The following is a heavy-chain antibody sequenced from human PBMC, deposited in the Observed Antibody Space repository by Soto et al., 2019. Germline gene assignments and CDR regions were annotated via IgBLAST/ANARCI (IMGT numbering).Heavy chain of an antibody. D-gene: IGHD5-12*01. V-gene: IGHV1-46*01. CDR1: GYTFTSYY. Sequence: GASVKVSCKASGYTFTSYYMHWVRQAPGQGLEWMGIINPSGGSTSYAQKFQGRVTMTRDTSTSTVYMELSSLRSEDTAVYYCARVAGVATIFSYFDYWGQGTLVTVSS. J-gene: IGHJ4*02. CDR2: INPSGGST. CDR3: ARVAGVATIFSYFDY.